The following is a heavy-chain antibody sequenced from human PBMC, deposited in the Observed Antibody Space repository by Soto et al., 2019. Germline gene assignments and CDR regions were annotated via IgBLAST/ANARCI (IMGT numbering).Heavy chain of an antibody. CDR2: IFSSGST. Sequence: PSETLSLTCTVSGGSINTFYWSWVRQPAVKGLEWIGRIFSSGSTSFNPSLESRVAMSVDTSKNHFSLNLSSVTAADMAVYYCAREGSYSAYNFAHGIQLWSFDFWGQGALVTVSS. D-gene: IGHD5-12*01. CDR1: GGSINTFY. J-gene: IGHJ4*02. V-gene: IGHV4-4*07. CDR3: AREGSYSAYNFAHGIQLWSFDF.